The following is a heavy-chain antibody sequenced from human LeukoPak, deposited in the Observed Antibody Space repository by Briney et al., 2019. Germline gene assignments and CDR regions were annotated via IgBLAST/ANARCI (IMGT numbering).Heavy chain of an antibody. CDR3: ARVGAAVGISNYFDY. V-gene: IGHV3-53*01. J-gene: IGHJ4*02. CDR2: IYTGGST. D-gene: IGHD6-13*01. Sequence: GGSLRLSCAASGFTVSSNYMTWVRQAPGKGLEWVSVIYTGGSTYYADSVKGRFTISRDNSKNTLYLQMNSLRVEDTAVYYCARVGAAVGISNYFDYWGQGTLVTVSS. CDR1: GFTVSSNY.